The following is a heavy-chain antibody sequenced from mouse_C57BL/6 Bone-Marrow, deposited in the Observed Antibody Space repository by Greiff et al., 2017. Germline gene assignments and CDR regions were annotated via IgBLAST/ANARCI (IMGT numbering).Heavy chain of an antibody. V-gene: IGHV1-82*01. D-gene: IGHD1-1*01. Sequence: QVQLQQSGPELVKPGASVKISCKASGYAFSSSWMNWVKQRPGKGLEWIGRIYPGAGDTNYNGKFKGKATLTAAKSSSTAYMQLSSLTSEDSAVYVCLLRSFFDYWGQGTTLTVSS. J-gene: IGHJ2*01. CDR3: LLRSFFDY. CDR1: GYAFSSSW. CDR2: IYPGAGDT.